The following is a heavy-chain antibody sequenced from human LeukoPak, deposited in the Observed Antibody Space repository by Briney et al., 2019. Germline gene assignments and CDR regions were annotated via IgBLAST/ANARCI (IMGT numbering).Heavy chain of an antibody. Sequence: GGSLRLSCAASGFTFSSYTMNWVRQTPGKGLEWVSSISSSSSYIYYADSVRGRFTISRDNAKNSLYLQMNSLRAEDTAVYYCARDERYDFWSGYLYYFDYWGQGTLVTVSS. CDR2: ISSSSSYI. CDR3: ARDERYDFWSGYLYYFDY. J-gene: IGHJ4*02. D-gene: IGHD3-3*01. CDR1: GFTFSSYT. V-gene: IGHV3-21*01.